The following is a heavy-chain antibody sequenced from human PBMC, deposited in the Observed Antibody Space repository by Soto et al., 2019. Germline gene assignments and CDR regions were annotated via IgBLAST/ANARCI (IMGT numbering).Heavy chain of an antibody. CDR1: GFNFNKYA. V-gene: IGHV3-23*01. D-gene: IGHD6-19*01. Sequence: EVQLLESGGGVVRPGESPRLSCAASGFNFNKYAMSWVRQAPGEGLEWVSGISCCGGTAYYADSVKGRFTIARDDAKNTLYLDMNSLRGEDTAEYYCAKADGQQWLLPHLENWGRGTLVTVS. CDR2: ISCCGGTA. CDR3: AKADGQQWLLPHLEN. J-gene: IGHJ4*02.